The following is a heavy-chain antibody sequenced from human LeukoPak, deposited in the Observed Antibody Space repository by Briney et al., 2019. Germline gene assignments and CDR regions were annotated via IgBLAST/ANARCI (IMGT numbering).Heavy chain of an antibody. V-gene: IGHV3-48*03. J-gene: IGHJ3*02. CDR2: IRSSGSPI. CDR3: ARGEVNTFDI. CDR1: AFTFSSYE. D-gene: IGHD3-22*01. Sequence: GGSLRLSCVASAFTFSSYEMNWVRQAPGKGLEWISHIRSSGSPIYYADSVKGRFTISRDNAKNSLYLQMNSLRAEDTAVYYCARGEVNTFDIWGQRTMVTVSS.